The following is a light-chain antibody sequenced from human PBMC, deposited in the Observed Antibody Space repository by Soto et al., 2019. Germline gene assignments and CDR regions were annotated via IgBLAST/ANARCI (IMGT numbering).Light chain of an antibody. CDR1: QSVRSNY. J-gene: IGKJ2*01. CDR2: GAS. CDR3: QQYGGSPYT. Sequence: EIVLTQSPGTLSLSPGERATLSCRASQSVRSNYLAWYQQKPGQAPRLLIYGASSRATGIPDRFSGTGSGTDFTLTNSRLDPEDFAVYYCQQYGGSPYTFGQGTKLEI. V-gene: IGKV3-20*01.